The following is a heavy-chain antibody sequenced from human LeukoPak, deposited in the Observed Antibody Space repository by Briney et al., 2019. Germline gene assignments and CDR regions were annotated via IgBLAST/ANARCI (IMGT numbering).Heavy chain of an antibody. Sequence: PGGSLRLSCAASGFTFSSYAMHWVRQAPGKGLEWVAVISYDGSNKYYADSVKGRFTISRDNSKNTLYLQMNSPRAEDTAVYYCARVGIGYCSSTSCPLDYWGQGILVNVSS. CDR2: ISYDGSNK. J-gene: IGHJ4*02. CDR1: GFTFSSYA. D-gene: IGHD2-2*01. V-gene: IGHV3-30*01. CDR3: ARVGIGYCSSTSCPLDY.